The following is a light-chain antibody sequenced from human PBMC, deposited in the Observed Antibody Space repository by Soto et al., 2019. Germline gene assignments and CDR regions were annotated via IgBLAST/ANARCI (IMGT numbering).Light chain of an antibody. Sequence: EIVLTQSPGTLSLSPGERATLSCGASQSLSSNSLAWYQQKPGQAPRLLIYGASSRATGIPDRFSGSGSGTDFTLTISSLQPEDFATYYCQQANTFPRTFGQGTKVEI. CDR3: QQANTFPRT. J-gene: IGKJ1*01. V-gene: IGKV3-20*01. CDR1: QSLSSNS. CDR2: GAS.